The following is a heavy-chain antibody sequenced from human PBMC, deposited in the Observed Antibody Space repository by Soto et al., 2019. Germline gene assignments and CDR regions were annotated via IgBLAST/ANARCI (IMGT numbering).Heavy chain of an antibody. CDR1: GLTFIAYY. CDR3: ARDYDFWSGYYYYYYMDV. D-gene: IGHD3-3*01. J-gene: IGHJ6*03. CDR2: INPGSGNT. V-gene: IGHV1-2*02. Sequence: SVKVSCKASGLTFIAYYIYWVRQAPGQGLEWIGWINPGSGNTNNSQKFQGRVTMTRDTSTSTAYMELSSLRPDDTAVYYCARDYDFWSGYYYYYYMDVWGKGTTVTVSS.